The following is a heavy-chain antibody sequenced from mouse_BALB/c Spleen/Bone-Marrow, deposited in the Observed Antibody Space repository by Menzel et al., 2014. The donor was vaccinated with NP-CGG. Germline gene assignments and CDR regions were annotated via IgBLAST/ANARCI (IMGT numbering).Heavy chain of an antibody. CDR1: GYTFTSYW. CDR2: IYPGDGDT. D-gene: IGHD2-1*01. CDR3: ASPYGNYDAMDY. V-gene: IGHV1-87*01. Sequence: VKLVESGAELARPGASVELSCKASGYTFTSYWMQWVKQRPGQGLEWIGAIYPGDGDTRYTQEFKGKATLTADKSSNTAYMQLSSLASEDSAVYFCASPYGNYDAMDYWGQGTSVTVSS. J-gene: IGHJ4*01.